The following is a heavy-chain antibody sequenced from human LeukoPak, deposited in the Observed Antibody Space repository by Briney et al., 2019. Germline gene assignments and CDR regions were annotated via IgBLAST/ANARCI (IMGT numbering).Heavy chain of an antibody. CDR2: ISAYNGNT. Sequence: ASVKVSCKASGYTFTSYGISWVRQAPGQGLEWMGWISAYNGNTNYAQKLQGRVTMTTDTSTSTAYMELRSLRSDDTAVYYCARRHPNGVAVAGYYFDYWGQGTLVTVSS. D-gene: IGHD6-19*01. CDR3: ARRHPNGVAVAGYYFDY. J-gene: IGHJ4*02. V-gene: IGHV1-18*01. CDR1: GYTFTSYG.